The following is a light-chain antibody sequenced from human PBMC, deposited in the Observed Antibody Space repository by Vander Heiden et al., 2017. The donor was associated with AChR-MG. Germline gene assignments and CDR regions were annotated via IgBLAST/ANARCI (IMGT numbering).Light chain of an antibody. Sequence: QSALTQPRSVSGSPGQSVTIPCSGTSSDIGAYDFVSWYQQHPGRAPKLMIVDVNKRPSGVPNRFACSKSGKTDSLTISGLQAEDEADDDCYSYAGPYPLEVFGTGTTVTVL. CDR1: SSDIGAYDF. V-gene: IGLV2-11*01. CDR3: YSYAGPYPLEV. J-gene: IGLJ1*01. CDR2: DVN.